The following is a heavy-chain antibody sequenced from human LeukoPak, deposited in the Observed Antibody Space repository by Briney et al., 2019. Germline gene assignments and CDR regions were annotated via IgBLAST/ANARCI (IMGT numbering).Heavy chain of an antibody. D-gene: IGHD5-12*01. CDR2: IYTSGGT. CDR1: GDSISGYY. Sequence: SGTLSLTCTVSGDSISGYYWSWIRQPAGKGLECIGRIYTSGGTNYNPSLKSRGTISVDKSKNQVSLKLSYVAAADTAVYYCARGEGRYSGYDSYYYYKDVWGTGTTVTVSS. J-gene: IGHJ6*03. CDR3: ARGEGRYSGYDSYYYYKDV. V-gene: IGHV4-4*07.